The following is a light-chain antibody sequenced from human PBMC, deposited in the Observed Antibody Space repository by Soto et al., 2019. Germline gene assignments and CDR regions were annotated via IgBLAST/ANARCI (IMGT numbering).Light chain of an antibody. Sequence: DIQMTQSPSSLSSSVGDRVTITCRASQSIRNYLNWYQQKPGRAPKLLIYATSDLQSGVPSRFSGSGSGTEFTLTIISLQPEDFATYYCQQSYSSPPTFGQGTKVDIK. CDR2: ATS. CDR3: QQSYSSPPT. CDR1: QSIRNY. J-gene: IGKJ1*01. V-gene: IGKV1-39*01.